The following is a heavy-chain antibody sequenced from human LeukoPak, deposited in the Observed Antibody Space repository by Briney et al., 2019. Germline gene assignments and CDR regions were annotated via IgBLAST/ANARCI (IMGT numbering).Heavy chain of an antibody. D-gene: IGHD3-3*01. CDR2: VYYSGST. CDR3: ARRPQRITIFGVGFNWFDP. J-gene: IGHJ5*02. Sequence: PSETLSLTCTVSGGSTSSGGYYWSWIRQHPGKGLEWIGYVYYSGSTYYNPSLKSRVTISVDTSKNQFSLKLSSVTAADTAVYYCARRPQRITIFGVGFNWFDPWGQGTLVTVSS. CDR1: GGSTSSGGYY. V-gene: IGHV4-31*03.